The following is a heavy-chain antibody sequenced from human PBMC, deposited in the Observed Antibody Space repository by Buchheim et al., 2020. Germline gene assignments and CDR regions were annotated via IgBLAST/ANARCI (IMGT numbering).Heavy chain of an antibody. J-gene: IGHJ5*02. Sequence: QVQPQESGPGLVKPSQTLSLTCTVSGGSISSGGYYWSWIRQHPGKGLEWIGYIYYSGSTYYNPSLKSRVTISVDTSKNQFSLKLSSVTAADTAVYYCARDRRAYYDFWSGYYPGCWFDPWGQGTL. V-gene: IGHV4-31*03. CDR2: IYYSGST. CDR1: GGSISSGGYY. CDR3: ARDRRAYYDFWSGYYPGCWFDP. D-gene: IGHD3-3*01.